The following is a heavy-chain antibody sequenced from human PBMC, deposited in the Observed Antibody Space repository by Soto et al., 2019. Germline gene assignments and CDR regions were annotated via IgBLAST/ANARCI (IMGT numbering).Heavy chain of an antibody. CDR3: AKDTGGNGEVTHSYSGMDV. V-gene: IGHV3-30*18. J-gene: IGHJ6*02. D-gene: IGHD4-17*01. Sequence: GWSLRLSCEVSGFRFSSYGVHWVRQAPGKGLEWVALISDDGRNTFYPDSVKGRFSISRDNSKNTVYLQMNSLRAEDTAVYYCAKDTGGNGEVTHSYSGMDVWGQGTTVPVT. CDR1: GFRFSSYG. CDR2: ISDDGRNT.